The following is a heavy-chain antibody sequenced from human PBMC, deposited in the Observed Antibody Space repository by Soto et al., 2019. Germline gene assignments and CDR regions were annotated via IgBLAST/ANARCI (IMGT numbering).Heavy chain of an antibody. V-gene: IGHV3-30*18. Sequence: QVQLVESGGGVVQPGRSLRLSCAASGFTFSSYGMHWVRQAPGKGLEWVAVISYDGSNKYYADSVKGRFTISRDNSKNTLDLQMNSLRAEDTAVYYCAKCDVGIIAVAGTGDYYYYGMDVWGQGTTVTVSS. D-gene: IGHD6-19*01. CDR3: AKCDVGIIAVAGTGDYYYYGMDV. CDR2: ISYDGSNK. CDR1: GFTFSSYG. J-gene: IGHJ6*02.